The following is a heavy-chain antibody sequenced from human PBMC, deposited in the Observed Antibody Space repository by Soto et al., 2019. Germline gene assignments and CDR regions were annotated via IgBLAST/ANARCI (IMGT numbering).Heavy chain of an antibody. CDR3: ARVPIYYDSIAGFDY. Sequence: GGSLRLSCAASGFTFRNYGMNWVRQAPGKGLEWVSAISGSGGSTYYADSVKGRFTISRDNSKNTLYLQMNSLRAEDTAVYYCARVPIYYDSIAGFDYWGQGTLVTVSS. J-gene: IGHJ4*02. CDR2: ISGSGGST. D-gene: IGHD3-22*01. V-gene: IGHV3-23*01. CDR1: GFTFRNYG.